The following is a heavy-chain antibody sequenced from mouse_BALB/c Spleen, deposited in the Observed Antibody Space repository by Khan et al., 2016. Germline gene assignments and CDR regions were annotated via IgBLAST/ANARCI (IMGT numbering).Heavy chain of an antibody. CDR1: GYSFTDYF. CDR3: ASYGYDFDY. Sequence: VRLQQSGPELVKPGASAKISCKATGYSFTDYFMNWVMQSHGKSLEWIGRINPNNGNTFYNQKFKDKATLTVDKSSNTAHMELRSLASEESAVYSRASYGYDFDYWRQGTTLTVSS. CDR2: INPNNGNT. D-gene: IGHD2-2*01. J-gene: IGHJ2*01. V-gene: IGHV1-20*02.